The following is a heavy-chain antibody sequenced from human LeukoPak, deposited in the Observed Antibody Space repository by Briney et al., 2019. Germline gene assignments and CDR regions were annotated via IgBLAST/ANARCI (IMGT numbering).Heavy chain of an antibody. J-gene: IGHJ4*02. V-gene: IGHV1-2*02. CDR3: ARGILGYDSSGYYLDY. CDR1: GYTFTGYY. D-gene: IGHD3-22*01. Sequence: GASVKVSCKAFGYTFTGYYMHWVRQAPGQGLEWMGWINPNSGGTNYAQKFQGRVTMTRDTSISTAYMELSRLRSDDTAVYYCARGILGYDSSGYYLDYWGQGTLVTVSS. CDR2: INPNSGGT.